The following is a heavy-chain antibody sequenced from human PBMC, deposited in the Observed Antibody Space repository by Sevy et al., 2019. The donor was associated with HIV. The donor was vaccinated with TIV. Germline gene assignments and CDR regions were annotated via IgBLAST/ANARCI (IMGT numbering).Heavy chain of an antibody. D-gene: IGHD6-19*01. CDR1: GFTFNTHA. CDR2: ISGSGGNT. J-gene: IGHJ4*02. V-gene: IGHV3-23*01. CDR3: AKKVGRSGWYFDN. Sequence: GGSLRLSCVASGFTFNTHAMSWVRQTPGKGLEWVSGISGSGGNTYYADSGKGRFSISRDNSKNTVNLQMKSLRAEDTAVYFCAKKVGRSGWYFDNWGQGILVTVSS.